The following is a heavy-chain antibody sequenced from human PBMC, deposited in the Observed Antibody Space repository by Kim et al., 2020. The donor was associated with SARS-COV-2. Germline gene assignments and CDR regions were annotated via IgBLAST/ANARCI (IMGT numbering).Heavy chain of an antibody. CDR3: ARGGTPADEDVFDM. V-gene: IGHV3-74*03. Sequence: GGSLRLSCAASGFTLSSYWMHWVRQAPGKGLVWMSRIDKKGGNIKYADSVRGRFTISRDNTKNTLFLEMNSLRAEDTALYYCARGGTPADEDVFDMWGQGTMVTVSA. D-gene: IGHD2-2*01. CDR2: IDKKGGNI. J-gene: IGHJ3*02. CDR1: GFTLSSYW.